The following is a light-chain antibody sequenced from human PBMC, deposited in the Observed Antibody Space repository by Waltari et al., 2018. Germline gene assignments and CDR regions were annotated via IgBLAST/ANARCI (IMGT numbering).Light chain of an antibody. V-gene: IGKV1-5*03. J-gene: IGKJ1*01. Sequence: DIQMTQSPSTLSASVGDRVPITCRASQSIRRWLAWYQQKPGKDPNRLSHKASIVESGVPSRFSGSQSGTEFTLTISGLQPDDFATYYCKQYNSYSGTFGQGTKVEIK. CDR2: KAS. CDR1: QSIRRW. CDR3: KQYNSYSGT.